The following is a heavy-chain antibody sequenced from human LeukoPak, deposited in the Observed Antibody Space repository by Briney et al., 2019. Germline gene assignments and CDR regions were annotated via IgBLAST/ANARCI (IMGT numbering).Heavy chain of an antibody. CDR1: GYTSTSYY. Sequence: ASVKVSCKASGYTSTSYYMHWVRQAPGQGLEWMGIINPIRGSANYAQKFQGRVTMTADTSTSTVYMELSSLRSEDTAVYYCARDGGGILTGFESRWFDPWGQGTLVTVSS. D-gene: IGHD3-9*01. CDR2: INPIRGSA. CDR3: ARDGGGILTGFESRWFDP. J-gene: IGHJ5*02. V-gene: IGHV1-46*01.